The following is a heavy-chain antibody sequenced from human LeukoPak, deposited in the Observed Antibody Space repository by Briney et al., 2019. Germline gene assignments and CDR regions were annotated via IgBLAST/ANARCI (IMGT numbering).Heavy chain of an antibody. CDR2: HISICGTA. D-gene: IGHD6-19*01. CDR1: RRTFSSYA. J-gene: IGHJ4*02. Sequence: GASVKVLRKASRRTFSSYAISWVRQAPGQGREGMGGHISICGTANYEQKFQGRVTITADESTSTAYLELSSLKAEDTAVYYCARDPSSGLYCFDSWGQGTLVTVSS. CDR3: ARDPSSGLYCFDS. V-gene: IGHV1-69*13.